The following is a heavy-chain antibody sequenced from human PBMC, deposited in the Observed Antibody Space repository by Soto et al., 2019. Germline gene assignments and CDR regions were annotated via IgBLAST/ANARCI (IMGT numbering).Heavy chain of an antibody. CDR1: GITFSGYA. V-gene: IGHV3-23*01. Sequence: EVKLLESGGGLVQPVGSLRLSCAASGITFSGYAMRWVRQAPGKGLEWVSAISGSGGTTYYADSVKGRFTISRDTTKNSLYLQMNSLSAEDTGVYYFANGMVVTANGAFYIWGQGTM. D-gene: IGHD2-21*02. CDR2: ISGSGGTT. CDR3: ANGMVVTANGAFYI. J-gene: IGHJ3*02.